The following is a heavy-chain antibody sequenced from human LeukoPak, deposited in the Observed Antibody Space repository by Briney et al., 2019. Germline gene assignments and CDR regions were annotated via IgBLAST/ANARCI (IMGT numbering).Heavy chain of an antibody. J-gene: IGHJ4*02. D-gene: IGHD6-13*01. Sequence: PSETLSLTCTVSGGSISSYYWSWIRQPPGKALHWIGYIYYSGSTNYNPSLKSRVTISVDTSKNQFSLKLSSVTAADTAVYYCARAVYSSSALDYWGQGTLVTVSS. CDR2: IYYSGST. CDR1: GGSISSYY. V-gene: IGHV4-59*01. CDR3: ARAVYSSSALDY.